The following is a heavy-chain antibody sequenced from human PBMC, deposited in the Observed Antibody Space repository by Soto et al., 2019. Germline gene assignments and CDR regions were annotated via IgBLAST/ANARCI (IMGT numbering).Heavy chain of an antibody. V-gene: IGHV3-23*01. CDR2: ISGSFSSSGKT. Sequence: PGGSLRLSCSASGFSFSSFAMSCVRQAPGRGLGWVSAISGSFSSSGKTYYPDSVKGRFTISRDNSKNSTYLQIDSLRAEDTAVYYCAKDCRGGSSSVFEPGGQGTLVT. J-gene: IGHJ5*02. CDR3: AKDCRGGSSSVFEP. CDR1: GFSFSSFA. D-gene: IGHD2-15*01.